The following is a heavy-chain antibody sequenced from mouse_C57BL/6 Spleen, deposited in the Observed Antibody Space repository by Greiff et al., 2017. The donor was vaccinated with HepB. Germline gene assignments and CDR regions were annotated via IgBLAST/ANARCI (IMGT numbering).Heavy chain of an antibody. CDR3: ARALTGIFDY. D-gene: IGHD4-1*01. Sequence: QVQLQQPGAELVMPGASVKLSCKASGYTFTSYWMHWVKQRPGQGLEWIGEIDPSDSYTNYNQKFKGKSTLTVDKSSSTAYMQLSSLTSEDSAVYYCARALTGIFDYWGQGTTLTVSS. CDR2: IDPSDSYT. J-gene: IGHJ2*01. V-gene: IGHV1-69*01. CDR1: GYTFTSYW.